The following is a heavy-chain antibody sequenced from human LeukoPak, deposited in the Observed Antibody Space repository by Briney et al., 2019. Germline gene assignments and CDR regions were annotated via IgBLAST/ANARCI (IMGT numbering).Heavy chain of an antibody. V-gene: IGHV3-48*03. J-gene: IGHJ6*03. CDR1: GFTFSSYE. CDR2: ISSSGSTI. D-gene: IGHD6-6*01. CDR3: ARDVSSSSSGVYYMDV. Sequence: GGSLRLSCAASGFTFSSYEMNWVRQAPGKGLEWVSYISSSGSTIYYADSVKGRFAISRDNAKNSLYLQMNSLRAEDTAVYYCARDVSSSSSGVYYMDVWGKGTTVTVSS.